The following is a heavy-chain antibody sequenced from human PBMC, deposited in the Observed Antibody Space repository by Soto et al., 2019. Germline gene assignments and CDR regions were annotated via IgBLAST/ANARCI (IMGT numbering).Heavy chain of an antibody. J-gene: IGHJ4*02. CDR1: GFTFSSYA. Sequence: GGSLRLSCAASGFTFSSYAMSWVRQAPGKGLEWVSAISGSGGSTYYADSVKGRFTISRDNSKNTLYLQMNSRRAEDTAVYYCAKVNGSGWYGDYWGQGTLVTVSA. CDR2: ISGSGGST. D-gene: IGHD6-19*01. CDR3: AKVNGSGWYGDY. V-gene: IGHV3-23*01.